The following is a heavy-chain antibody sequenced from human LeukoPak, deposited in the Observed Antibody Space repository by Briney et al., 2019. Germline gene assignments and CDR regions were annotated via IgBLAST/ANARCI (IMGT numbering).Heavy chain of an antibody. Sequence: GGSLRLSCAASGFTFSSYAMSWVRQTPGKGLEWVSAISGSGGSTYYADSVKGRFTISRDNSKNTLFLQMNSLRAEDTAPYYRAKDQNTVATAPFDYWGLGTLVTVSS. CDR3: AKDQNTVATAPFDY. D-gene: IGHD4-17*01. J-gene: IGHJ4*02. V-gene: IGHV3-23*01. CDR1: GFTFSSYA. CDR2: ISGSGGST.